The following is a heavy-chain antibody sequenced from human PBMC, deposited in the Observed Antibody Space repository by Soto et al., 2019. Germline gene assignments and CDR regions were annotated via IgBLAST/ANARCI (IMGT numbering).Heavy chain of an antibody. CDR3: ARARTGWLFDY. V-gene: IGHV3-74*01. CDR2: INNDGTIT. CDR1: GLTFSNYW. Sequence: GGSLRLSCAVSGLTFSNYWMHWVRQTPGKGLVWVSRINNDGTITTYADSVKGRFTISGDNAKNTLYLQMNSLRAEDTAVYYCARARTGWLFDYWGQGTLVTVSS. D-gene: IGHD6-19*01. J-gene: IGHJ4*02.